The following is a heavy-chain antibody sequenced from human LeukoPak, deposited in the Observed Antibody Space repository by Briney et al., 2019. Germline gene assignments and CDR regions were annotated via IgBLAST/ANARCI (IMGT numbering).Heavy chain of an antibody. CDR3: ARSRRGYSSGWYEDY. CDR2: ICYSGST. CDR1: GGSVSSGSYY. J-gene: IGHJ4*02. Sequence: SETLSLTCTVSGGSVSSGSYYWSWIRQPPGKGLEWIGYICYSGSTNYNPSLKSRVTISVDTSKNQFSLKLSSVTAADTAVYYCARSRRGYSSGWYEDYWGQGTLVTVSS. V-gene: IGHV4-61*01. D-gene: IGHD6-19*01.